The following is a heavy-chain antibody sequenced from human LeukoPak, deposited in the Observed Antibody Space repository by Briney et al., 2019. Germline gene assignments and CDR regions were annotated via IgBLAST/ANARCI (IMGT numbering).Heavy chain of an antibody. D-gene: IGHD1-26*01. CDR2: ILYSGRT. CDR1: GASVSSSRYH. Sequence: KTSETLSLTCTVSGASVSSSRYHWMWIRQPPGKGLEYIGNILYSGRTDYKPSLQSRVTISVDTSKNQFSLKLSSVTAADTAVYYCARDNSGSYIDYWGQGTLVTVSS. J-gene: IGHJ4*02. CDR3: ARDNSGSYIDY. V-gene: IGHV4-61*01.